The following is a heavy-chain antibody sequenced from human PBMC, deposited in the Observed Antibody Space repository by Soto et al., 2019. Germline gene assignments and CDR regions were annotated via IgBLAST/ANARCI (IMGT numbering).Heavy chain of an antibody. CDR3: AKGGGGDHGY. Sequence: QLVESEGGLVQPGGSLRLSCEASGFIFTTSDMSWVRQAPGKGLEWVSSITTTGDTTHYADSVRGRFTISRDNARNTGYLQMNSLRVDDTAVYYCAKGGGGDHGYWGQGTLVAVSS. D-gene: IGHD2-21*02. J-gene: IGHJ4*02. CDR1: GFIFTTSD. V-gene: IGHV3-23*04. CDR2: ITTTGDTT.